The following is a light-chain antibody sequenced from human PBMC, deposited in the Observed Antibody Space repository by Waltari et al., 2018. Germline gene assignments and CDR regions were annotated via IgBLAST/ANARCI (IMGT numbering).Light chain of an antibody. Sequence: QSALTQPPSASGSPGHSVTTPCTGTSSAYVPWFQHHPGKAPKRMIYEVIKRPSGVPDRFSGSKSGNTASLTVSGLQADDEAHYYCSSYADNTLVFGGGTKLTVL. CDR2: EVI. J-gene: IGLJ3*02. V-gene: IGLV2-8*01. CDR3: SSYADNTLV. CDR1: SSAY.